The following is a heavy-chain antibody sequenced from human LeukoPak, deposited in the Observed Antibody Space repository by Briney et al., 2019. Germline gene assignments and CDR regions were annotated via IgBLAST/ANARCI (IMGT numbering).Heavy chain of an antibody. CDR3: AKDLLLDY. J-gene: IGHJ4*02. CDR2: ISYDGSNK. Sequence: PGRSLRLSCAASGFTFSGYGMHWVRQAPGKGLEWVAVISYDGSNKYYADSVKGRFTISRDNSKNALYLQMNSLRAEDTAVYYCAKDLLLDYWGQGTLVTVSS. CDR1: GFTFSGYG. V-gene: IGHV3-30*18.